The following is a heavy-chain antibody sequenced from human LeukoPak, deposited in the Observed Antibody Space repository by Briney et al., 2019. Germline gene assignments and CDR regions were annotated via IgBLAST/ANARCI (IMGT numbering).Heavy chain of an antibody. V-gene: IGHV1-46*01. CDR3: ARVIMWGTLRGTGDY. D-gene: IGHD1/OR15-1a*01. CDR1: GYTFTGYY. J-gene: IGHJ4*02. Sequence: GASVKVSCKASGYTFTGYYMHWVRQAPGQGLEWMGIINPSGGSTSYAQKFQGRVTMTRDMSTSTVYMELSSLRSEDTAVYYCARVIMWGTLRGTGDYWGQGTLVTVSS. CDR2: INPSGGST.